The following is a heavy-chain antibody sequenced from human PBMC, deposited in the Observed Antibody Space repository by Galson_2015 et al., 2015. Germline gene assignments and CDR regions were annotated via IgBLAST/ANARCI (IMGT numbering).Heavy chain of an antibody. CDR1: GLTFSSYG. J-gene: IGHJ4*02. V-gene: IGHV3-30*18. D-gene: IGHD2-15*01. CDR3: AKGWTMIDY. CDR2: ISYDGGNK. Sequence: SLRLSCAASGLTFSSYGMNWVRQAPGKGLEWVAVISYDGGNKYYADSVKGRFTISRDNSKNTLYLQMNSLRPEDMAVYYCAKGWTMIDYWGQGTLVTVSS.